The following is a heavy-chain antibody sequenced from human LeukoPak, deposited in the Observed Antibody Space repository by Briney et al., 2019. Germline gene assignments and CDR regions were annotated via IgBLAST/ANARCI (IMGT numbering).Heavy chain of an antibody. CDR3: AKEGRSLQTY. Sequence: GGSLRLSCAASGFIFSSNWMSWVRLAPGKGLEWVANIEEDGTETYYVDSVKGRFTISRDNAKNSLYLQMNSLRVEDTAVYYCAKEGRSLQTYWGQGTLVTVSS. V-gene: IGHV3-7*03. CDR1: GFIFSSNW. D-gene: IGHD5-24*01. J-gene: IGHJ4*02. CDR2: IEEDGTET.